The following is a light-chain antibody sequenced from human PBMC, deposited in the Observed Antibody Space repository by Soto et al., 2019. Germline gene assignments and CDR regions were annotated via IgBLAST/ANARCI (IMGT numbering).Light chain of an antibody. CDR1: QTINRF. Sequence: DIQMTQSPSYLSESVGDRFTITCRASQTINRFLNWFQHKPGEAPKRLIYGASILQDGVPSRFSGSGSSTEYTLTISSLKPEDFATYYCQQSYSVPLTFGGGTQVDIK. CDR2: GAS. J-gene: IGKJ4*01. V-gene: IGKV1-39*01. CDR3: QQSYSVPLT.